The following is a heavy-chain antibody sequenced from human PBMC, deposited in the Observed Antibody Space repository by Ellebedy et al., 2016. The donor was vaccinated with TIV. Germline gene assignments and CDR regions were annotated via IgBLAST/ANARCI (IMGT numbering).Heavy chain of an antibody. CDR3: AREGGVYSQYYFDY. CDR2: IYYSGST. J-gene: IGHJ4*02. CDR1: GGSISSYY. Sequence: MPSETLSLTCTVSGGSISSYYWSWIRQPPGKGLEWIGYIYYSGSTYYNPSLKSRVTISVDTSKNQFSLKLSSVTAADTAVYYCAREGGVYSQYYFDYWGQGTLVTVSS. D-gene: IGHD2-15*01. V-gene: IGHV4-59*12.